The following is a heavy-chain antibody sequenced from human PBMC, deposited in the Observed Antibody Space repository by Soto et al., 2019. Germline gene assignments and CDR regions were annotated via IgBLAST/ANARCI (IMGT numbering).Heavy chain of an antibody. D-gene: IGHD3-16*01. J-gene: IGHJ4*02. CDR3: AKEGGLVFPVDY. CDR1: GFTFSSYA. V-gene: IGHV3-23*01. CDR2: ISGSCGST. Sequence: PGGSLRLSCAASGFTFSSYAMSWVRQAPGKGLEWVSVISGSCGSTYYAYSVKGRFTISRYNSKNTLYLQMNSLRAEDTAVYYCAKEGGLVFPVDYWGQGTLVTVSS.